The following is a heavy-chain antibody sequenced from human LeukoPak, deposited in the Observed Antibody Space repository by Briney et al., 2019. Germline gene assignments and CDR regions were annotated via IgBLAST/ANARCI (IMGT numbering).Heavy chain of an antibody. V-gene: IGHV3-74*01. CDR1: AFTFSTYW. Sequence: GGSLRLSCAASAFTFSTYWMHWVRQAPGKGLVWVSRINSDGSITNYADSVKGRFTISRDNAKNTLYLQMNSLRAEDTAVYYCATGSGLWSPDYWGQGTLVTVSS. D-gene: IGHD5-18*01. CDR2: INSDGSIT. J-gene: IGHJ4*02. CDR3: ATGSGLWSPDY.